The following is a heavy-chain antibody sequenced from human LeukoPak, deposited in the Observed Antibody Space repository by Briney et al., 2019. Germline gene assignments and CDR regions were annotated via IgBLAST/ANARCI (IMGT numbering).Heavy chain of an antibody. V-gene: IGHV3-53*01. Sequence: PGGSLRLSCAASGFTVSSNYMSWVRQAPGKGLEWVSVIYSGGSTYYADSVKGRFTISRGNSKNTLYLQMNSLRAEDTAVYYCARDPARLFRWHYWGQGTLVTVSS. D-gene: IGHD5-24*01. J-gene: IGHJ4*02. CDR1: GFTVSSNY. CDR3: ARDPARLFRWHY. CDR2: IYSGGST.